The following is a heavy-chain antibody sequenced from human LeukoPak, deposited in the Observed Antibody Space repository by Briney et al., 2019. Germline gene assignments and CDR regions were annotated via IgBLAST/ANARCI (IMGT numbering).Heavy chain of an antibody. CDR2: ISTSSSYI. CDR1: GFTFSSYS. J-gene: IGHJ4*02. Sequence: GGSLRLSCAASGFTFSSYSMNWVRQAPGKGLEWVSLISTSSSYIYYADSVKGRFTISRDNAKNSLYLQMNTLRAEDTAVYYCARYITGSFDYWGQGTLVTVSS. D-gene: IGHD1-20*01. V-gene: IGHV3-21*04. CDR3: ARYITGSFDY.